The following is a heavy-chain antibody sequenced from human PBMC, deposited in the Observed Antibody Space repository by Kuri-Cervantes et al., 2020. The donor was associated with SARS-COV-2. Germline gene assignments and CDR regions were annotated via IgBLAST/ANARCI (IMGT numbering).Heavy chain of an antibody. CDR1: GGSFSGYY. Sequence: SETLSLTCAVYGGSFSGYYWSWIRQPPGKGLEWIGEINHSGSTNYNPSLKSRVTISVDTSKNQFSLKLGYVTAADTAVYYCARGRQFWDIEVVVAARWFDPWGQGPLVTVSS. D-gene: IGHD2-15*01. CDR2: INHSGST. J-gene: IGHJ5*02. CDR3: ARGRQFWDIEVVVAARWFDP. V-gene: IGHV4-34*01.